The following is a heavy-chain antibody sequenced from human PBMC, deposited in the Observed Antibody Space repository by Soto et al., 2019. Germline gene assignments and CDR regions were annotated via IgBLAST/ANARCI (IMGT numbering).Heavy chain of an antibody. CDR3: ASGIQLWLRRINNGYSG. V-gene: IGHV1-69*12. CDR1: GGTFSTYA. J-gene: IGHJ4*02. Sequence: QVQLVQSGAEVKKPESSVKVSCKAPGGTFSTYAISWVRQAPGQGLEWMGGIIPMFGTANYAQRFQDRVTTTADESTNTVYMELSSPRSEDTAVYFGASGIQLWLRRINNGYSGWGQGTLVTVS. D-gene: IGHD5-18*01. CDR2: IIPMFGTA.